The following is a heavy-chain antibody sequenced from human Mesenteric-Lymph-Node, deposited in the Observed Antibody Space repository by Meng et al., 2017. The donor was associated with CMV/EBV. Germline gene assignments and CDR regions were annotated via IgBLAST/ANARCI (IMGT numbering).Heavy chain of an antibody. CDR1: SVSSGNYY. Sequence: SVSSGNYYWSCIRQPPGKGLEWIGNIYYSGSTNYNLSLKSRVSISVDTSKNQFSLKLSSVTAADTAVYYCARVLRVAAVMEWYFDLWGRGTLVTVSS. CDR3: ARVLRVAAVMEWYFDL. V-gene: IGHV4-61*01. J-gene: IGHJ2*01. D-gene: IGHD2-2*01. CDR2: IYYSGST.